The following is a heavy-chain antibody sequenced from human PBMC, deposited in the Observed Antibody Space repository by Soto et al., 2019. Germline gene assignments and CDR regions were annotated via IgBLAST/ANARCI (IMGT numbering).Heavy chain of an antibody. Sequence: GGSLRLSCSASGFTFSSYAMHWVRQAPGKGLEYVSAISSNGGSTYYADSVKGRFTISRDNSKNTLYLQMSSLRAEDTAVYYCVKDLGRLDSSSWFGYWGQGTLVTVSS. D-gene: IGHD6-13*01. J-gene: IGHJ4*02. CDR3: VKDLGRLDSSSWFGY. CDR2: ISSNGGST. V-gene: IGHV3-64D*08. CDR1: GFTFSSYA.